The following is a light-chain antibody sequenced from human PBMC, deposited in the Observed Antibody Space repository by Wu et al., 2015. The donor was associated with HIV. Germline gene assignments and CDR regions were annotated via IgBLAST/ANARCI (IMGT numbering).Light chain of an antibody. Sequence: EIVLTRSPGTLSLSPGERATLSCRASQSVSSSYLAWYQQKPGQAPRLLIYGASSRATGIPDRFSGSGSGTDFTLTISRLEPEDFAVYYCQQYNNWPPWTFGQGTKVEIK. V-gene: IGKV3-20*01. J-gene: IGKJ1*01. CDR1: QSVSSSY. CDR3: QQYNNWPPWT. CDR2: GAS.